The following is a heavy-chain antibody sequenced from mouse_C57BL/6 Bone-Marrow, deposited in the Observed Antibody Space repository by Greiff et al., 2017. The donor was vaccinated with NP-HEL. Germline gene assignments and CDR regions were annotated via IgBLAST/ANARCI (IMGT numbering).Heavy chain of an antibody. CDR1: GYAFSSSW. CDR3: ARSWGSSPFDY. V-gene: IGHV1-82*01. D-gene: IGHD1-1*01. CDR2: IYPGDGDT. Sequence: VQLHHSGPELVKPGASVKISCKASGYAFSSSWMNWVKQRPGKGLEWIGRIYPGDGDTNYNGKFKGKATLTADKSSSTAYMQLSSLTSEDSAVYFCARSWGSSPFDYWGQGTTLTVSS. J-gene: IGHJ2*01.